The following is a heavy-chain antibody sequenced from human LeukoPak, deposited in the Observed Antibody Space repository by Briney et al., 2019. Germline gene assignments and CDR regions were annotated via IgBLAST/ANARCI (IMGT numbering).Heavy chain of an antibody. Sequence: GGSLKLSCEGSRYSFDSYAMTWVRQAPGKGLEWVSSIIGGGDITYYAESVKGRFTVSRDNSKNTLFLQMNSLRAEDTAVFYCAKRYGDSTGWFLDFWGQGSLVTVSS. CDR1: RYSFDSYA. J-gene: IGHJ4*02. V-gene: IGHV3-23*01. CDR2: IIGGGDIT. D-gene: IGHD6-13*01. CDR3: AKRYGDSTGWFLDF.